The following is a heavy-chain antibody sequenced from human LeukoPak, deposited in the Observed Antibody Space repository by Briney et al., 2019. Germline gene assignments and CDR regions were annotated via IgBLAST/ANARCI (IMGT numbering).Heavy chain of an antibody. D-gene: IGHD3-9*01. CDR2: INHSGST. CDR1: GGSFSGYY. Sequence: PSGTLSLTCAVYGGSFSGYYWSWIRQPPGKGLEWIGEINHSGSTNYNPSLKSRVTISVDTSKNQFSLKLSSVTAADTAVYYCARGGGILTGYPLGYWGQGTLVTVSS. CDR3: ARGGGILTGYPLGY. J-gene: IGHJ4*02. V-gene: IGHV4-34*01.